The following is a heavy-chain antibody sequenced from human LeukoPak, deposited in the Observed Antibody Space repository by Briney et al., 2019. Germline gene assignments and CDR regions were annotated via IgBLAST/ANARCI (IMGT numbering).Heavy chain of an antibody. CDR1: GFTFSSYN. CDR3: VRIGPNNSGLYY. J-gene: IGHJ4*02. V-gene: IGHV3-21*01. Sequence: GESLRLSCAVSGFTFSSYNFNWVSQAPGKGLEWVASISSTRPSIYYADSAQGRFAVTRDNAKNSLYLQMSNLRAEDTVVLYGVRIGPNNSGLYYWGQGNLVTVSS. CDR2: ISSTRPSI. D-gene: IGHD2/OR15-2a*01.